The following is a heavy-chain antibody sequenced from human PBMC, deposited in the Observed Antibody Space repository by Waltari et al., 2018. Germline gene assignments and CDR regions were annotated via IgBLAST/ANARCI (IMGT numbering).Heavy chain of an antibody. J-gene: IGHJ4*02. Sequence: EVQLVESGGNLIQPGGSLRLACAASGFTVTTNFISWIRQAPGKSLEWVSIIYRGGNTYNAGSVKGRFTISRDNYKNMVYLEMNSLRAEDTTVYYCAKQSPSYTRGWYPLESWGPGTLVTVSP. CDR3: AKQSPSYTRGWYPLES. D-gene: IGHD6-19*01. V-gene: IGHV3-53*01. CDR1: GFTVTTNF. CDR2: IYRGGNT.